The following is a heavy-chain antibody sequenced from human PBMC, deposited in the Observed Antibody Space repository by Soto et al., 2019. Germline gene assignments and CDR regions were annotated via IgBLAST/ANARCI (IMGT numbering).Heavy chain of an antibody. Sequence: GGSLRLSCAASRFTFSNYWMSWVRQAPGKGLEWVANIKQDGSEKYYVDSVKGRFTISRDNAKNSLYLQMNSLRAEDTAFYYCAKDTGPNWGQGTLVTVSS. CDR3: AKDTGPN. CDR2: IKQDGSEK. CDR1: RFTFSNYW. J-gene: IGHJ4*02. V-gene: IGHV3-7*03.